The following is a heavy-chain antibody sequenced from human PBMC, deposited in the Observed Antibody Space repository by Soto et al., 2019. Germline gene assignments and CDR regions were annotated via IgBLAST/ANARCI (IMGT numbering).Heavy chain of an antibody. V-gene: IGHV4-59*08. D-gene: IGHD6-13*01. Sequence: SETLSLTCTVSGDSISSHYWSWIRQPPGKGLERIGYIYYSGSTDYNPSLKSRVTISVHTSTTQFSLKLNSVTAADTAVYYCTRHEGGAAADRPLDYWGQGTLVTVSS. CDR1: GDSISSHY. CDR3: TRHEGGAAADRPLDY. CDR2: IYYSGST. J-gene: IGHJ4*02.